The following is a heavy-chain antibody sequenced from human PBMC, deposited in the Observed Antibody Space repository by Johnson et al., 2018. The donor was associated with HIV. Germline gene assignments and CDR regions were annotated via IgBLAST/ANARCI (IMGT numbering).Heavy chain of an antibody. Sequence: MLLVESGGGLVQPGGSLRLSCAASGFTFSSYAMSWVRQAPGRGLEWVSSISGSGGSTYYADSVKGRFTISRDNSKNTLFLQMNSLRPEDTSVYYCAKGRYGGCDPDAFDIWGQGTMVTVSS. V-gene: IGHV3-23*04. CDR1: GFTFSSYA. CDR3: AKGRYGGCDPDAFDI. D-gene: IGHD4-23*01. CDR2: ISGSGGST. J-gene: IGHJ3*02.